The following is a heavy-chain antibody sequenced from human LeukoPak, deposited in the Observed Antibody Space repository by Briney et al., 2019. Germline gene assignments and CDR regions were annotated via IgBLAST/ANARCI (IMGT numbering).Heavy chain of an antibody. D-gene: IGHD4-17*01. CDR2: ISSGSTYI. J-gene: IGHJ4*02. Sequence: PGGSLRLSCAASGFTFTNYGMHWVRQAPGKGLEWVSSISSGSTYIHYADSVRGRFTISRDYAKNSLFLQMNSLRAEDTAVYYCARDYGDYGLGYWGQGTLVTVSS. CDR3: ARDYGDYGLGY. CDR1: GFTFTNYG. V-gene: IGHV3-21*01.